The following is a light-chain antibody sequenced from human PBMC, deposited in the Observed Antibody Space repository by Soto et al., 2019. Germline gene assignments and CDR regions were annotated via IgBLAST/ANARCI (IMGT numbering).Light chain of an antibody. CDR2: KAS. V-gene: IGKV1-5*03. Sequence: DIQMTQSPSTLSASVGDRVTITCRASQSTSTWLAWYQHKPGKAPNLLIYKASSLESGVPSRFSGSGSGTVSPLTISSLQPDDVATYYCQQYGRYRTFGQGTKVEIK. CDR3: QQYGRYRT. CDR1: QSTSTW. J-gene: IGKJ1*01.